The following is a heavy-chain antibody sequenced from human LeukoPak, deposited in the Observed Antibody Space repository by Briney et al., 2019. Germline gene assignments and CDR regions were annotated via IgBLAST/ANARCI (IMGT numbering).Heavy chain of an antibody. J-gene: IGHJ5*02. Sequence: GVSLRLSCAPSGFNFRNFEMNWLGQAPGKRREWLTYITADNSMTYGDSVEGRFSISRDVATGSLFLQMNSLRADDTAVYYCVRGSDCINGACYSYNWFDLWGQGALVTVSS. CDR1: GFNFRNFE. D-gene: IGHD2-21*02. CDR2: ITADNSM. CDR3: VRGSDCINGACYSYNWFDL. V-gene: IGHV3-48*03.